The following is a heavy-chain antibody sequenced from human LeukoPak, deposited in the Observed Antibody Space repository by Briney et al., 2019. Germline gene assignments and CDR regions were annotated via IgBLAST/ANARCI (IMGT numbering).Heavy chain of an antibody. V-gene: IGHV4-59*01. J-gene: IGHJ4*02. CDR1: GGSISSYY. CDR2: IYYSGST. CDR3: ARVSVAPTGRDYFDY. D-gene: IGHD6-19*01. Sequence: SETLSLTCTVSGGSISSYYWSWIRQPPGKGLEWIGHIYYSGSTNYNPSLKSRVTISVDTSKNQFSLKLSSVTAADTAVYYCARVSVAPTGRDYFDYWGQGTLVTVSS.